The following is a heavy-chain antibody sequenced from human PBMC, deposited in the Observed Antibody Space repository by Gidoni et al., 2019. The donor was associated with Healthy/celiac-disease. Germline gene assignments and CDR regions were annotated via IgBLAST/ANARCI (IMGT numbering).Heavy chain of an antibody. CDR2: IYYSGST. CDR1: GGSISSYY. J-gene: IGHJ6*02. D-gene: IGHD3-10*01. Sequence: QVQLQESGPGLVKPSETLSLTCTVSGGSISSYYWSWIRQPPGKGLEWIGYIYYSGSTNYNPSLKSRVTISVDTSKNQFSLKLSSVTAADTAVYYCARYHVVRGVISPYYYYGMDVWGQGTTVTVSS. CDR3: ARYHVVRGVISPYYYYGMDV. V-gene: IGHV4-59*01.